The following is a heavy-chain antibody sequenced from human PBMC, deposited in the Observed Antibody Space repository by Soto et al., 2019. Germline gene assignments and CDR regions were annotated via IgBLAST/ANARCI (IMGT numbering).Heavy chain of an antibody. CDR1: GFNFRNYG. CDR2: IANNGNKK. V-gene: IGHV3-30*03. Sequence: GGSLRLSCGASGFNFRNYGMHWVRQPPGKGLEWVAIIANNGNKKFYIESVKGRFSVSRDNSENTLFLQMNSLRPEDTGVYYCATTTVVAAAGFDPWGHGTRVTVSS. CDR3: ATTTVVAAAGFDP. J-gene: IGHJ5*02. D-gene: IGHD2-15*01.